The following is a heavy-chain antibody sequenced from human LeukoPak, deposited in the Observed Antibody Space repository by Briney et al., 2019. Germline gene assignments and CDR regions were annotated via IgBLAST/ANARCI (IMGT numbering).Heavy chain of an antibody. V-gene: IGHV3-23*01. D-gene: IGHD3-10*01. Sequence: GESLRLSCAASGFTFSSYAMSWVRQAPGKGLEWVSTISGSGAYTYYADSVKGRFTISRDNSKNTLCLQMNSLRAEDTAVYYCAKYFASGSYYKLPHWGQGTLVTVSS. CDR3: AKYFASGSYYKLPH. CDR1: GFTFSSYA. CDR2: ISGSGAYT. J-gene: IGHJ1*01.